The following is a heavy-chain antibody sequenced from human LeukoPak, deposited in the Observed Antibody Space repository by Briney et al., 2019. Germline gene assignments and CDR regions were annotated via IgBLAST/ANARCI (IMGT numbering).Heavy chain of an antibody. CDR1: GGSVSSSSYY. CDR2: IYYDGST. V-gene: IGHV4-39*07. Sequence: SETLSLTCTVSGGSVSSSSYYWGWIRQPPGKGLEWIGTIYYDGSTYYNPSLKSRVTISVDTSKNQFSLKLSSVTAADTAVYYCARINYGDYWGQGTLVTVSS. J-gene: IGHJ4*02. CDR3: ARINYGDY.